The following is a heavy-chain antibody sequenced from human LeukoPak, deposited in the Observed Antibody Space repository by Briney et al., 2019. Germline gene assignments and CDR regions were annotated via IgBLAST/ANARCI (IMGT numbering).Heavy chain of an antibody. CDR1: GYSISSGYY. D-gene: IGHD3-22*01. CDR2: IYHSGNT. V-gene: IGHV4-38-2*01. CDR3: ARLYYDSSGWFWFDP. J-gene: IGHJ5*02. Sequence: PSETLSLTCAVSGYSISSGYYWGWIRQPPGKGLEWIGSIYHSGNTYYNPTLKSRVTISVDTSKNQFSLKLSSVTAADTAVYYCARLYYDSSGWFWFDPWGQGTLVTVSS.